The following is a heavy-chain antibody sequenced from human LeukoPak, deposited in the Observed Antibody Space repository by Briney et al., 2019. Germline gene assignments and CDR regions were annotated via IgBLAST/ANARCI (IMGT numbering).Heavy chain of an antibody. J-gene: IGHJ6*02. D-gene: IGHD6-13*01. V-gene: IGHV3-7*01. CDR2: IKQDGSEK. Sequence: GGSLRLSCAASGFTFSSYRMSWVRQAPGKGLEWVANIKQDGSEKYYVDSVKGRFTISRDNAKNSLYLQMNSLRAEDTAVYYCARISSSSWPYYYYYGMDVWGQGTTVTVSS. CDR3: ARISSSSWPYYYYYGMDV. CDR1: GFTFSSYR.